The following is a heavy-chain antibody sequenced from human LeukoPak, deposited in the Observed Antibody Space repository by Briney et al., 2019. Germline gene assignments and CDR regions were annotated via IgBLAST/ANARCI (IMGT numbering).Heavy chain of an antibody. V-gene: IGHV5-51*01. J-gene: IGHJ5*02. CDR1: GYSFTSYW. CDR2: IYPGDSDT. D-gene: IGHD3-22*01. CDR3: ARVYYYDSSGYYYRWFDP. Sequence: GESLKISCKGSGYSFTSYWIGWVRQMPGKGLEWMGIIYPGDSDTRYSPSFQGQVTISADKSISTAYLQWSSLKASDTAMYYCARVYYYDSSGYYYRWFDPWGQGTLVTVSS.